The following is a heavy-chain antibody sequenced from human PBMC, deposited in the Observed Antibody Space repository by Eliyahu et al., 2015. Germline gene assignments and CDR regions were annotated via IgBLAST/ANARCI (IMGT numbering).Heavy chain of an antibody. D-gene: IGHD4-11*01. V-gene: IGHV3-73*01. J-gene: IGHJ6*03. CDR2: IRSKANSYAT. Sequence: GFTFSGSAMHWVRQASGKGLEWVGRIRSKANSYATAYAASLEGRCTISRDDSKNTAYLQMNSLKTEDTAVYYCTRLTTPSYYYYYMDVWGKGTTVTVSS. CDR1: GFTFSGSA. CDR3: TRLTTPSYYYYYMDV.